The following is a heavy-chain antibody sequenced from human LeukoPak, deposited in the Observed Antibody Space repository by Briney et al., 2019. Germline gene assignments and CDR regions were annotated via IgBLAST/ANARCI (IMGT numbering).Heavy chain of an antibody. V-gene: IGHV4-34*01. Sequence: SETLSLTCAVYGGSFSGYYWSWIRQPPGKGLEWIGEINHSGSTNYNPSLKSRVTISVDTSKNQFSLKLSSVTAADTAVYYCARSLYYYGSDSFDIWGQGTMVTVSS. D-gene: IGHD3-10*01. CDR2: INHSGST. CDR3: ARSLYYYGSDSFDI. J-gene: IGHJ3*02. CDR1: GGSFSGYY.